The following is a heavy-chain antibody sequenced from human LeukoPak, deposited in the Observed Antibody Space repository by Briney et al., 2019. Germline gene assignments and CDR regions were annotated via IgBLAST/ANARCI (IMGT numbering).Heavy chain of an antibody. Sequence: GGSLRLSCAASGFTFGAYGMHWVRQAPGKGLEWVAFMGHDGSNTYYADSVKGRFTISRDNAKNSLYLQMNSLRAEDTALYYCAKDSDDYGGNVDYWGQGTLVTVSS. V-gene: IGHV3-30*02. CDR3: AKDSDDYGGNVDY. J-gene: IGHJ4*02. D-gene: IGHD4-23*01. CDR1: GFTFGAYG. CDR2: MGHDGSNT.